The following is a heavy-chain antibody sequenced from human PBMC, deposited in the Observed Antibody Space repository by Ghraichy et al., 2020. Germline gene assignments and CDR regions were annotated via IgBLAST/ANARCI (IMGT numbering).Heavy chain of an antibody. CDR1: GFTFNTYW. CDR2: IKEDGSDK. D-gene: IGHD6-19*01. V-gene: IGHV3-7*01. Sequence: GGSLRLSCVTSGFTFNTYWMAWVRRAPGKGLEWGANIKEDGSDKYYIDSVKGRFTISRDNAKNSLYLQMNSLRAEDTAVYYCAKEYYNTVWSGGYFDNWGQGTLVTVSS. J-gene: IGHJ4*02. CDR3: AKEYYNTVWSGGYFDN.